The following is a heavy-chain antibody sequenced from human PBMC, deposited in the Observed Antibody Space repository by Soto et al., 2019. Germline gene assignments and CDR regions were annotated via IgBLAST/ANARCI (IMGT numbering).Heavy chain of an antibody. D-gene: IGHD3-10*01. J-gene: IGHJ6*02. V-gene: IGHV1-69*13. CDR2: IIPIFGTA. CDR1: GGTFSSYA. Sequence: SVKVSCKASGGTFSSYAISWVRQAPGQGLEWMGGIIPIFGTANYAQKFQGRVTITADESTSTAYMELSSLRSEDTTEYYYAVYYGSGSYQDGMNVWGQGTTVTVSS. CDR3: AVYYGSGSYQDGMNV.